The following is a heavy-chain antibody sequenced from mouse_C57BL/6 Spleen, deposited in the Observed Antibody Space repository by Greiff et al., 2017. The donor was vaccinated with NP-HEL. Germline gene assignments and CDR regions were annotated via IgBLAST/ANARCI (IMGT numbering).Heavy chain of an antibody. V-gene: IGHV1-78*01. CDR2: IYPRDGST. J-gene: IGHJ3*01. Sequence: VQLQQSDAELVKPGASVKISCKVSGYTFTDHTIHWMKQRPEQGLEWIGYIYPRDGSTKYNEKFKGKATLTADKSSSTAYVQLNSLTSEDSAVCFGARGYYDDGEVAYWGQGTLVTVSA. CDR3: ARGYYDDGEVAY. D-gene: IGHD2-4*01. CDR1: GYTFTDHT.